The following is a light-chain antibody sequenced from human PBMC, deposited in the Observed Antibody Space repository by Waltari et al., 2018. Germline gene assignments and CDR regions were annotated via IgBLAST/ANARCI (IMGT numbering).Light chain of an antibody. J-gene: IGLJ2*01. CDR1: SSDAGGYNY. Sequence: QSALTQPASVSGSPGQSPPISFTGTSSDAGGYNYVPWYPPHPGKAPKLTIYEVSNRPSGVSNRFSGSKSGNTASLTISGLQAEDEADYYCSSYTSSSTRVFGGGTKLTVL. CDR2: EVS. V-gene: IGLV2-14*01. CDR3: SSYTSSSTRV.